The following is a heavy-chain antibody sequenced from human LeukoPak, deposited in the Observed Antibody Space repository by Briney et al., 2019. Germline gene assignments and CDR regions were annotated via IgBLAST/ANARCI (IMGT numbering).Heavy chain of an antibody. J-gene: IGHJ4*02. V-gene: IGHV3-21*06. CDR2: IGPTGSDR. Sequence: GGSLRLSCTASGLTFSTSGFNWVRQAPGKGLEWVASIGPTGSDRYHADSIKGRFTISRDNANNFMYLQMKSLRAEDTAVYYCATETNGRHYDYWGQGTLLTVSS. D-gene: IGHD1-14*01. CDR1: GLTFSTSG. CDR3: ATETNGRHYDY.